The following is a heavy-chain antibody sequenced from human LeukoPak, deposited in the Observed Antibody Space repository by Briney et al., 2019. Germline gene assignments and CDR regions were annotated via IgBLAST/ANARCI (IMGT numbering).Heavy chain of an antibody. CDR2: TYYRSKWYN. V-gene: IGHV6-1*01. Sequence: SQTLSLTCAISGDSVSSNSAAWDWLRQSRSRGHEWLGRTYYRSKWYNGYAVFVKSRISVNPDTSKNQFSLQLNSVTPEDTAVYYCARSGSGGWIDYWGQGTLVTVSS. J-gene: IGHJ4*02. CDR1: GDSVSSNSAA. CDR3: ARSGSGGWIDY. D-gene: IGHD6-19*01.